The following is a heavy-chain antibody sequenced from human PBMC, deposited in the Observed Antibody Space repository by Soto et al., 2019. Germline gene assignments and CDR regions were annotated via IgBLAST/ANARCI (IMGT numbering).Heavy chain of an antibody. Sequence: ASVKVSCKASGYTFTSYYVHWVRQAPGQGLEWMGWISAYNGNTNYAQKLQGRVTMTTDTSTSTAYMELRSLRSDDTAVYYCARNYYDSSGYYPRLDYWGQGTLVTVSS. CDR3: ARNYYDSSGYYPRLDY. CDR1: GYTFTSYY. D-gene: IGHD3-22*01. V-gene: IGHV1-18*04. J-gene: IGHJ4*02. CDR2: ISAYNGNT.